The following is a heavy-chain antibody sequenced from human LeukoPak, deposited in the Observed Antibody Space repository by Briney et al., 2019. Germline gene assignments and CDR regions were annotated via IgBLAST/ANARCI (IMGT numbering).Heavy chain of an antibody. D-gene: IGHD2-2*01. V-gene: IGHV3-21*01. J-gene: IGHJ5*02. CDR3: ARPYSVQLLSSWFDP. Sequence: GGSLRLSCAASGFTFSSYSRNWVRHAPGKGLEWVSSIRSSSSYIYYAGSVKGRFTISRDNAKNSLYLQMNSLRAEDTAVYYCARPYSVQLLSSWFDPWGQGTLVTVSS. CDR2: IRSSSSYI. CDR1: GFTFSSYS.